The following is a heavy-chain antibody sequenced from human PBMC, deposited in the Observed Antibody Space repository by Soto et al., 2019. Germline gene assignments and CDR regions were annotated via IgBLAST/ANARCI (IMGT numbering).Heavy chain of an antibody. Sequence: GGSLRLSCAASGFTINSYAMSWVRQAPGKGLEWVSAISGSGGSTYYADSVKGRFTISSANYKHTLYLQMNSLRAEDTAVYYCAKDPCWFGVSSWYFDFWGQGALVTVSS. CDR1: GFTINSYA. D-gene: IGHD3-10*01. J-gene: IGHJ4*02. CDR3: AKDPCWFGVSSWYFDF. V-gene: IGHV3-23*01. CDR2: ISGSGGST.